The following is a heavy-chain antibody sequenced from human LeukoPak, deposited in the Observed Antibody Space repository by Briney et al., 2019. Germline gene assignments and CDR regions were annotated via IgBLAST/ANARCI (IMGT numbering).Heavy chain of an antibody. V-gene: IGHV4-59*01. CDR3: ARDSAMVD. J-gene: IGHJ4*02. CDR1: GGSISSYY. D-gene: IGHD5-18*01. CDR2: IYYSGST. Sequence: SETLSLTCTVSGGSISSYYWSWIRQPPGKGLEWIGYIYYSGSTNYNPSLKSRVTISVDTSKNQFSLKLSSVTAADTAVYYCARDSAMVDWGQETLVTVSS.